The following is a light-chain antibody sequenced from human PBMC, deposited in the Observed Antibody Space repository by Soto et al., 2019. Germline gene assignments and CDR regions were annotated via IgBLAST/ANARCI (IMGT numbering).Light chain of an antibody. Sequence: QSALTQPASVSGSPGQSITISCTGTSSDVGGFNFVSWYQQHPGKAPKVIISDVSDRPSGVSNRFSGSKSGNTASLTISGLQAEDEADYYCSSYTSNSTLVFGGGTKLTVL. J-gene: IGLJ2*01. CDR3: SSYTSNSTLV. V-gene: IGLV2-14*01. CDR2: DVS. CDR1: SSDVGGFNF.